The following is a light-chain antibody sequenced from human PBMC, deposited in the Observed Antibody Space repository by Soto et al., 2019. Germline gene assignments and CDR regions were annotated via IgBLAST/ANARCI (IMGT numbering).Light chain of an antibody. J-gene: IGLJ1*01. CDR2: EVS. V-gene: IGLV2-14*01. CDR1: SSDVGGYNY. CDR3: QSYDSSLSNYV. Sequence: QSVLTQPASVSGSPGQSITISCTGTSSDVGGYNYVSWYQQHPGKAPKLMIYEVSNRPSGVSNRFSGSKSGTSASLAITGLRAEDEADYYCQSYDSSLSNYVFGTGTKVTVL.